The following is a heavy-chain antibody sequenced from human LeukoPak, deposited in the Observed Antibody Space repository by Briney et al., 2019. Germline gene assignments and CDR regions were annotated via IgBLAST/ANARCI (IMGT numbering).Heavy chain of an antibody. CDR1: GGSISSYY. CDR3: ARVTGDYDILTGYYTHDAFDI. CDR2: IYYSGST. V-gene: IGHV4-59*01. D-gene: IGHD3-9*01. J-gene: IGHJ3*02. Sequence: SETLSLTCTVSGGSISSYYWSWIRQPPGKGLEWIGYIYYSGSTNYNPSLKSRVTISVDTPKNQFSLKLSSVTAADTAVYYCARVTGDYDILTGYYTHDAFDIWGQGTMVTVSS.